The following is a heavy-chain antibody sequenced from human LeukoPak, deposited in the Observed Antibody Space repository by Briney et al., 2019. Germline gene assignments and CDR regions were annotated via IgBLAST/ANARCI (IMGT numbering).Heavy chain of an antibody. CDR2: THTSGST. CDR1: GVSISSYY. V-gene: IGHV4-4*07. D-gene: IGHD3-10*01. Sequence: SESLSLTCTVSGVSISSYYWSWIRLPAGKGLEWIGRTHTSGSTNYNPSLKSRVTISVDTSKNQFSLKLTSVTAADTAVYYCAGRRFGELFSSWGQGTQVTVSS. CDR3: AGRRFGELFSS. J-gene: IGHJ5*02.